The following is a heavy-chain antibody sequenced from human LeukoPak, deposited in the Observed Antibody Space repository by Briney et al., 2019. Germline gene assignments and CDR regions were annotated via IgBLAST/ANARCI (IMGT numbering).Heavy chain of an antibody. V-gene: IGHV1-8*01. J-gene: IGHJ5*02. CDR1: VYTFTSYD. CDR3: ARDSSGWYHWFDT. CDR2: MNHNSGNT. Sequence: AVKVSCKASVYTFTSYDINWVRQATGPGLEWMGWMNHNSGNTDYAQKFQSRLTITRNTSISTAYMELSSLRSEDTAVYYCARDSSGWYHWFDTWGQGTLVTVSS. D-gene: IGHD6-19*01.